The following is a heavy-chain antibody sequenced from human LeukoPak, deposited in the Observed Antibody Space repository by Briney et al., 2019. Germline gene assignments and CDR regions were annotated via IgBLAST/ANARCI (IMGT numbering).Heavy chain of an antibody. D-gene: IGHD2-21*01. J-gene: IGHJ5*02. Sequence: ASVKVSCKTSGYSFTDYYMHWVRQAPGQGLEWMGWINPSSGGTSSAQKFQGRVTMTRDTSITTVYMEVRWLTSDDTAVYYCARADRLHGGPYLIGPWGQGTLVTVSS. V-gene: IGHV1-2*02. CDR2: INPSSGGT. CDR3: ARADRLHGGPYLIGP. CDR1: GYSFTDYY.